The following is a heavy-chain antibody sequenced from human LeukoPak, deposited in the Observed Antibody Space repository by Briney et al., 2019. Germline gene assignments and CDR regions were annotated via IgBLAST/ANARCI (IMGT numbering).Heavy chain of an antibody. D-gene: IGHD3-16*01. V-gene: IGHV3-30*18. Sequence: GRSLRLSCAASGFTFSDYAMHWVRQAPGKGLEWVSSISYDGTNKYYGDSMKGRLIISRDNSQNTVFLQMLSLKAEDTAVFYCAKSIATFPLPFDYWGKGALVTVSS. CDR3: AKSIATFPLPFDY. J-gene: IGHJ4*02. CDR1: GFTFSDYA. CDR2: ISYDGTNK.